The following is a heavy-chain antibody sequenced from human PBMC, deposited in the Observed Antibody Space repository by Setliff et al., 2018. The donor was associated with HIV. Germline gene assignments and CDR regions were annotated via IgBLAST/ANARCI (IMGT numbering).Heavy chain of an antibody. V-gene: IGHV4-59*10. D-gene: IGHD2-15*01. CDR2: IYTSGST. Sequence: SETLSLTCAVYGGSFSAYHWSWIRQPAGKGLEWIGRIYTSGSTNYNPSLKSRVTISVDTSKNQFSLKLSSVTAADTAVYYCAGVARGYCSGGSCYPDAFDIWGQGTMVTVSS. CDR3: AGVARGYCSGGSCYPDAFDI. CDR1: GGSFSAYH. J-gene: IGHJ3*02.